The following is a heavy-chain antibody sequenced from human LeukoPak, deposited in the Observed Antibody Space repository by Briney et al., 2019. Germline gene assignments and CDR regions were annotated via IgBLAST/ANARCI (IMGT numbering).Heavy chain of an antibody. CDR2: IYYSGNT. J-gene: IGHJ4*02. Sequence: RSSETLSLTCTVSGGSISSSNYYWGWIRRPPGKGLECIGSIYYSGNTYYNPSLKSRVTISVDTSKNQFSLKLSSVTAADTAVYYCARRDSYSSGYYYFDYWGQGTLVTVSS. V-gene: IGHV4-39*01. CDR1: GGSISSSNYY. D-gene: IGHD3-22*01. CDR3: ARRDSYSSGYYYFDY.